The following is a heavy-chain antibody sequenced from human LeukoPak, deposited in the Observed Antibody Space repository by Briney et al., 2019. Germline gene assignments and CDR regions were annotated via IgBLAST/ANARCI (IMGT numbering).Heavy chain of an antibody. Sequence: PGGSLRLSCAASGFTFSSYGMHWVRQAPGKGLEWVSAISGSGGSTYYADSVKGRFTISRDNSKNTLYLQMNSLRAEDTAVYYCAKGSPWVATPLRHYYYYGMDVWGQGTTVTVSS. J-gene: IGHJ6*02. D-gene: IGHD2-21*02. CDR2: ISGSGGST. CDR1: GFTFSSYG. V-gene: IGHV3-23*01. CDR3: AKGSPWVATPLRHYYYYGMDV.